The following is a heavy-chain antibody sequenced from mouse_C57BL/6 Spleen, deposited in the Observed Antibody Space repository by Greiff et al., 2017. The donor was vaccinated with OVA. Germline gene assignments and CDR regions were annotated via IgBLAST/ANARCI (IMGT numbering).Heavy chain of an antibody. Sequence: QVTLKVSGPGILQPSQTLSLTCSFSGFSLSTFGMCVGWIRPPSGKGLEWLAHIWWDDAKYYNPALRRRLTISKDTSTNQVFLKIANVDTADTATYDCARMIHDNGRRRGYFDVWGTGTTVTVSS. CDR1: GFSLSTFGMC. D-gene: IGHD1-1*01. CDR2: IWWDDAK. J-gene: IGHJ1*03. CDR3: ARMIHDNGRRRGYFDV. V-gene: IGHV8-8*01.